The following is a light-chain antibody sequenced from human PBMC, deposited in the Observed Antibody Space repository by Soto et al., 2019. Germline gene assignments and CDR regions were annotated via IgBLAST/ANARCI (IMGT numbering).Light chain of an antibody. CDR2: GNS. CDR1: SSNIGAGYD. J-gene: IGLJ2*01. V-gene: IGLV1-40*01. Sequence: QSVLTQPPSVSGAPGQRVTISCTGSSSNIGAGYDVYWYQQLPGTAPKPLIYGNSNRPSGVPDRFSGSKSGTSASLAITGLQAEDEADYYCQSYDSSLSGCVVFGGGTKLTVL. CDR3: QSYDSSLSGCVV.